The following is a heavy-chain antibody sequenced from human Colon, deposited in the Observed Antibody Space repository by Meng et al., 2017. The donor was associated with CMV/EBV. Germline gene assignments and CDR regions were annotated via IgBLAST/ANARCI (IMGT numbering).Heavy chain of an antibody. J-gene: IGHJ3*02. CDR3: ARENRGSFDI. CDR2: LYFSGNT. V-gene: IGHV4-59*12. CDR1: GVSINSYY. Sequence: SETLSLTCTVSGVSINSYYWTWVRQPPGKGLEWIGDLYFSGNTSFNPSLKSRLTISVDTSKNQFSLKLNSVTAADSAIYYCARENRGSFDIWGPGTLVTVSS. D-gene: IGHD3-10*01.